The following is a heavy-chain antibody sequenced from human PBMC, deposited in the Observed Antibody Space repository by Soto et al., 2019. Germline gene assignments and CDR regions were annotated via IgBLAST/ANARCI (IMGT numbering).Heavy chain of an antibody. Sequence: GGPLRLSCTASGFTFNGAWMNWVRQAPGKGLEWVGRVKSKVDGGSIDYAAPVRGRFTISRDDSRSTVDLQMNSLSAEDSAMYYCSADLPDWGAYAFDYWGQGALVTVSS. CDR1: GFTFNGAW. D-gene: IGHD3-16*01. V-gene: IGHV3-15*07. J-gene: IGHJ4*02. CDR2: VKSKVDGGSI. CDR3: SADLPDWGAYAFDY.